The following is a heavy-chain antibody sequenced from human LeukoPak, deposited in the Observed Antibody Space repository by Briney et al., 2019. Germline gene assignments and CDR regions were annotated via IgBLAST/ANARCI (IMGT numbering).Heavy chain of an antibody. CDR2: ISYDGSNE. J-gene: IGHJ5*02. CDR1: GFTFSSYA. V-gene: IGHV3-30*04. Sequence: PGRSLRLSCAASGFTFSSYAMQWVRQAPSKGLEWVGVISYDGSNEYYGDSVKGRFNISRDNSKNTLYLQMNSLRPEDTAVYYCARSSSADFDPWGQGTLVTVSS. D-gene: IGHD3-10*01. CDR3: ARSSSADFDP.